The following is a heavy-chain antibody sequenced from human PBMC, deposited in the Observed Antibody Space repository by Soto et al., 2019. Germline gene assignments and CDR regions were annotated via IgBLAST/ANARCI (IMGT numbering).Heavy chain of an antibody. CDR3: ARVQYSYGLWYYFDY. Sequence: EVQLVESGGGLVQPGGSLRLSCVASGFIFSDHYMDWVRKAPGKGLEWVGRTRNKANDYTTEYAASVKGRSIISRYDSKPSLYLQMHSLKREDTAVYYCARVQYSYGLWYYFDYWGQGSLVTVSS. J-gene: IGHJ4*02. CDR1: GFIFSDHY. V-gene: IGHV3-72*01. D-gene: IGHD5-18*01. CDR2: TRNKANDYTT.